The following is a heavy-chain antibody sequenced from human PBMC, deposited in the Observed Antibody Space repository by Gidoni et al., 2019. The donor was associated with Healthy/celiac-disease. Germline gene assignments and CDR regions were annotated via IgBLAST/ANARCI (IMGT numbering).Heavy chain of an antibody. CDR1: GYTFTIYD. V-gene: IGHV1-8*01. J-gene: IGHJ6*03. CDR3: ARTSPFSGSYYVGYYYYYMDV. CDR2: MNPNSGNT. D-gene: IGHD1-26*01. Sequence: QVQLVQSGAEVKKPGASVKVSCKASGYTFTIYDINWVRQATGQGREWMGWMNPNSGNTGYAQKFQGRVTMTRNTSISTAYMELSSLRSEDTAVYYCARTSPFSGSYYVGYYYYYMDVWGKGTTVTVSS.